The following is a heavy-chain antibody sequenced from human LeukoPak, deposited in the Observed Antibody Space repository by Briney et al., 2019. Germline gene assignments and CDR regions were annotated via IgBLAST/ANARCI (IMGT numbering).Heavy chain of an antibody. V-gene: IGHV3-66*01. D-gene: IGHD3-9*01. Sequence: GGSLRLSCAAFGFTVSSNYMSWVRQPPGKGLEWVAVLYRAGDTYYADSVKGRFTISRDDSKNTLYLQMNTVRVEDTAVYYCARDAYDNTESVRWFDPWGQGTLVTVSS. CDR1: GFTVSSNY. CDR2: LYRAGDT. CDR3: ARDAYDNTESVRWFDP. J-gene: IGHJ5*02.